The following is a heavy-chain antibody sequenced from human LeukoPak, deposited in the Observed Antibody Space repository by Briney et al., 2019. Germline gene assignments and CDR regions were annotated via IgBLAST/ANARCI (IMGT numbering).Heavy chain of an antibody. CDR3: AKVYMRGRYYYYYYMDV. CDR2: ISGSGGST. CDR1: GFTFSSYA. V-gene: IGHV3-23*01. Sequence: PGGSLRLSCAASGFTFSSYAMSWVRQAPGKGLEWVSAISGSGGSTYYADSVKGRFTISRDNSKNTLYLQMNSLRAEDTAVYYCAKVYMRGRYYYYYYMDVWGKGTTVTISS. D-gene: IGHD3-16*01. J-gene: IGHJ6*03.